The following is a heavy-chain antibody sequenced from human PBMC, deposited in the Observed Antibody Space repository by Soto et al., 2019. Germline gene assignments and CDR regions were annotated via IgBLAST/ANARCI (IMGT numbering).Heavy chain of an antibody. Sequence: ASVKVSCKVSGYTLTELSMHWVRQAPGQGLEWMGGIIPIFGTANYAQKFQERVTITRDMSTSTAYMELSSLRSEDTAVYYCAAAYYYDSSGYYWGQGTLVTVS. CDR3: AAAYYYDSSGYY. V-gene: IGHV1-24*01. J-gene: IGHJ4*02. CDR2: IIPIFGTA. CDR1: GYTLTELS. D-gene: IGHD3-22*01.